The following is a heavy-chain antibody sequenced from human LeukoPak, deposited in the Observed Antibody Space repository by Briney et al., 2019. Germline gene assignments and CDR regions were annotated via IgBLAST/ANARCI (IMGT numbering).Heavy chain of an antibody. CDR3: TRNPDGRNWFDP. V-gene: IGHV3-74*01. J-gene: IGHJ5*02. Sequence: GGSLRLSCAASGFTFSHHWMHWVRQAPGKGLVWVSHISSDESSTTYADSVKGRFTISRDNRKKTLYLQMNSLRVEDTAMYYCTRNPDGRNWFDPWGQGTLVTVSS. CDR2: ISSDESST. CDR1: GFTFSHHW. D-gene: IGHD1-14*01.